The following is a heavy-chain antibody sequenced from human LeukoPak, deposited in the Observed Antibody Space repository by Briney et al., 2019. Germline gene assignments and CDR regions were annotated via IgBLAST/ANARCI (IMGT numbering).Heavy chain of an antibody. V-gene: IGHV4-59*08. CDR3: ARHPTASRSDAFDI. CDR2: IYYSGTT. D-gene: IGHD4-17*01. Sequence: ASETLSLTCTDSGGSISSYYWSWIRQPPGKGLEWVGYIYYSGTTNYNPSLRSRVTISVDTSKNQFSLSLSSVTAADTAVYYCARHPTASRSDAFDIWGQGTMVTVSS. CDR1: GGSISSYY. J-gene: IGHJ3*02.